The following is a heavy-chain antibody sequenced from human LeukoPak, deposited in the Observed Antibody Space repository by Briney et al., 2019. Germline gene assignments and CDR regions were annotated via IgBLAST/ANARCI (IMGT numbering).Heavy chain of an antibody. D-gene: IGHD2-2*02. CDR3: TTDYRCSSTSCYNFDY. Sequence: GGSLRLSCAASGFSFSSYAMSWVRQAPGKGLEWVGRIKSKTDGGTTDYAAPVKGRFTISRDDSKNTLYLQMNSLKTEDTAVYYCTTDYRCSSTSCYNFDYWGQGTLVTVSS. J-gene: IGHJ4*02. CDR1: GFSFSSYA. CDR2: IKSKTDGGTT. V-gene: IGHV3-15*01.